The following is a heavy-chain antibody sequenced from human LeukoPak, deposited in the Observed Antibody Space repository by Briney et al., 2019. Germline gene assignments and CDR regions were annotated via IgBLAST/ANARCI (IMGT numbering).Heavy chain of an antibody. CDR1: GGSISSGGYY. Sequence: SQTLSLTCTVSGGSISSGGYYWSWIRQPPGKGLEWIGYIYHSGSTYYNPSLKSRVTISVDRSKNQFSLKLSSVTAADTAVYYCARDFHSYYYDSSGPPEDYFDYWGQGTLVTVSS. D-gene: IGHD3-22*01. J-gene: IGHJ4*02. CDR2: IYHSGST. V-gene: IGHV4-30-2*01. CDR3: ARDFHSYYYDSSGPPEDYFDY.